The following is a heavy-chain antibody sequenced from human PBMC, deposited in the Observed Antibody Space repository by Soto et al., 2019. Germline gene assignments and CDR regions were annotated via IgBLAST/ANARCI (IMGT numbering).Heavy chain of an antibody. V-gene: IGHV4-59*01. J-gene: IGHJ3*02. CDR3: ATYCSGGSCSGGDAFDI. CDR2: IYYSGST. Sequence: SETLSLTCTVSGGSISSYYWSWIRQPPGKGLEWIGYIYYSGSTNYNPSLKSRVTISVDTSKNQFSLKLSSVTAADTAVYYCATYCSGGSCSGGDAFDIWGQGTMVT. CDR1: GGSISSYY. D-gene: IGHD2-15*01.